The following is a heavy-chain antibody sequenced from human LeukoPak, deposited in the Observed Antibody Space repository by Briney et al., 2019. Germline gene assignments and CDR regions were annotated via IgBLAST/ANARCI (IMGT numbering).Heavy chain of an antibody. Sequence: PGGSLRLSCSASGFTFSNYWMTWVRQSPGKGLEWVAIIKHDGSDKYCVDSAKGRFTISRDNAKNSLYLQMSSLRAEDTAVYYCARGGHRQKEFWGQGTLVTVSS. CDR3: ARGGHRQKEF. CDR2: IKHDGSDK. J-gene: IGHJ4*02. D-gene: IGHD3-10*01. CDR1: GFTFSNYW. V-gene: IGHV3-7*01.